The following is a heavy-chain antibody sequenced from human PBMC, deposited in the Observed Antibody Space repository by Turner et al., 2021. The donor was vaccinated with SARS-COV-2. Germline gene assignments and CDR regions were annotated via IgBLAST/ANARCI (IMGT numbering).Heavy chain of an antibody. Sequence: EVQLVEAGGGLGKRGGSLRLDWAACGFTFSSYSMNGVRRAPGTGLEWLSFICSISSSIYYADSVKGRFTISRDNAKNSLYLQINSLRAEDTAVYSCARELAGRFGGATEIDYWGQGTLVTVSS. D-gene: IGHD1-26*01. CDR3: ARELAGRFGGATEIDY. J-gene: IGHJ4*02. CDR2: ICSISSSI. V-gene: IGHV3-21*01. CDR1: GFTFSSYS.